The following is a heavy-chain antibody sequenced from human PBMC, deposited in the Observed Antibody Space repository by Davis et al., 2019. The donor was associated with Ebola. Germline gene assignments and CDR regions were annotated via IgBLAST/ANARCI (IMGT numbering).Heavy chain of an antibody. CDR1: GDSISSSRYN. CDR2: IYYSGST. J-gene: IGHJ5*02. CDR3: ARQGWSGYSLRHWLDP. Sequence: SETLSLTCTVSGDSISSSRYNWGWIRQPPGKGLEWIGGIYYSGSTYYNPSLKSRVTISVDTSKNQFSLMLRSVTAADTAVYYCARQGWSGYSLRHWLDPWGRGTLVTVSS. V-gene: IGHV4-39*01. D-gene: IGHD3-3*01.